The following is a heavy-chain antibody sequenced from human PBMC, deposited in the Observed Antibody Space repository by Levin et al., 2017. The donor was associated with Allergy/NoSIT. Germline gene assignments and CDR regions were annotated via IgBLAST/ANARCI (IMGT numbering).Heavy chain of an antibody. J-gene: IGHJ4*02. CDR2: ISADGRVT. CDR1: GFTFNSDW. V-gene: IGHV3-74*01. Sequence: GGSLRLSCAASGFTFNSDWMHWVRQAPGKGLVWVSRISADGRVTTYADYVKGRFTISRDNAKNTLYLQMNSLRAEDTAVYYCARVARAAAGIDSWGQGTLVTVSS. CDR3: ARVARAAAGIDS. D-gene: IGHD6-13*01.